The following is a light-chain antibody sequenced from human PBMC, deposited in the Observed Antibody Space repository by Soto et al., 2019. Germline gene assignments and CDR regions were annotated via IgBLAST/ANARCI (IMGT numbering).Light chain of an antibody. CDR1: QSVRSSY. CDR3: HQYGTPPNT. Sequence: EVVLTQSPGTLSLSPGERATLSCRASQSVRSSYLAWYQQKPGQSPRLLIYGASRRATGIPDRFSGSASGTDFSLTISRLAPEDFAVYYCHQYGTPPNTFGQGTKLEI. CDR2: GAS. V-gene: IGKV3-20*01. J-gene: IGKJ2*01.